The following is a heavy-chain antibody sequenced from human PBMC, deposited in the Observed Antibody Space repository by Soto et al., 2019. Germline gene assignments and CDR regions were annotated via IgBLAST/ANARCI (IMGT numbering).Heavy chain of an antibody. Sequence: QVQLVQSGAEVKKPGASVKVFCKASGNTFTSYGISWVRQAPGQGLEWMGWISAYNGNTNYAQKLQGRVTMTTDTSTSTAYMELRSLRSDDTAVYYCATALRGSWRDAFDIWGQGTMVTVSS. V-gene: IGHV1-18*01. D-gene: IGHD6-13*01. CDR3: ATALRGSWRDAFDI. CDR2: ISAYNGNT. CDR1: GNTFTSYG. J-gene: IGHJ3*02.